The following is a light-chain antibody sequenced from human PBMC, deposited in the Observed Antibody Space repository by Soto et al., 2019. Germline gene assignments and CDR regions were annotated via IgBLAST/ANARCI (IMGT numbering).Light chain of an antibody. CDR2: GAS. Sequence: EIVMTQSPATLSVPPGERATLSFRASQSVSNNYLAWYQQKPGQAPRLLIYGASNRATGIPDRFSGSGSGTDFTLTISRLEPEDFAVYYCQQYGSSGTFGQGTKVDIK. V-gene: IGKV3-20*01. CDR3: QQYGSSGT. CDR1: QSVSNNY. J-gene: IGKJ1*01.